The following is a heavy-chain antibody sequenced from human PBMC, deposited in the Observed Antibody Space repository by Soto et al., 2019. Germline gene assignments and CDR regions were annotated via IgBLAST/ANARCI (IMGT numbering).Heavy chain of an antibody. D-gene: IGHD6-6*01. CDR3: ARAARPHYYYYMDV. Sequence: GGSLRVSCAASGFTFISYWMSWVRQAPWKGLEWVANIKQDGSEKYYVDSVKGRFTISRDNAKNSLYLQMNSLRAEDTAVYYCARAARPHYYYYMDVWGKGTTVTVSS. CDR2: IKQDGSEK. J-gene: IGHJ6*03. V-gene: IGHV3-7*01. CDR1: GFTFISYW.